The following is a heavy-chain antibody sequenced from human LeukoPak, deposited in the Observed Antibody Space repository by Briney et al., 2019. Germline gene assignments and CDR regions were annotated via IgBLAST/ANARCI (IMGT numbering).Heavy chain of an antibody. V-gene: IGHV4-34*01. CDR3: ARASCEEGNSDFDY. CDR1: GGSFSGYY. D-gene: IGHD4-23*01. J-gene: IGHJ4*02. Sequence: SETLSLTCAVYGGSFSGYYWSWIRQPPGKGLEWIGEINHSGSTNYNPSLKSRVTISVDTSKNQFSLKLSSVTAADTAVYYCARASCEEGNSDFDYWGQGTLVTVSS. CDR2: INHSGST.